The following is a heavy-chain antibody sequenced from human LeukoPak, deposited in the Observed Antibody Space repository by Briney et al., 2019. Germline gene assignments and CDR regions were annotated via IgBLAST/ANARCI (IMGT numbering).Heavy chain of an antibody. V-gene: IGHV3-30*02. CDR3: ATMQWLEGVDWFDP. Sequence: GGSLRLSCAASGFIFSNYGMHWVRQAPGKGLEWVAFIRYDESNKFYADSVKGRFTISRDNSKNTLFLQVNSLRAEDTAVYYCATMQWLEGVDWFDPWGQGTLVTVSS. J-gene: IGHJ5*02. D-gene: IGHD6-19*01. CDR2: IRYDESNK. CDR1: GFIFSNYG.